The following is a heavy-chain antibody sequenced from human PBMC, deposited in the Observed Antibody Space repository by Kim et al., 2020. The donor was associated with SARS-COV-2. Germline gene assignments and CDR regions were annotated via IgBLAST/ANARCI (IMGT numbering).Heavy chain of an antibody. J-gene: IGHJ4*02. CDR2: INPNSGGT. V-gene: IGHV1-2*06. CDR3: ARVLGYQPHDKGY. D-gene: IGHD2-2*01. Sequence: ASVKVSCKASGYTFTGYYMHWVRQAPGQGLEWMGRINPNSGGTNYAQKFQGRVTMTRDTSISTAYMELSRLRSDDTAVYYCARVLGYQPHDKGYWGQGTLVTVSS. CDR1: GYTFTGYY.